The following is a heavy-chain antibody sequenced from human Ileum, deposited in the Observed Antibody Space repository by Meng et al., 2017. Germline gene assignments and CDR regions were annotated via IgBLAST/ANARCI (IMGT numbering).Heavy chain of an antibody. V-gene: IGHV4-34*01. Sequence: HLNQWGAGLLKPSEALSLTCAVFGGAFNDYYWSWVRQSPGKGLEWIGQIHHSGRTNYKSSLERRVTISVDTSKSQFSLKLTSVTAADTAMYYCVRGPARETHDFDYWGQGALVTVSS. J-gene: IGHJ4*02. CDR2: IHHSGRT. D-gene: IGHD1-26*01. CDR1: GGAFNDYY. CDR3: VRGPARETHDFDY.